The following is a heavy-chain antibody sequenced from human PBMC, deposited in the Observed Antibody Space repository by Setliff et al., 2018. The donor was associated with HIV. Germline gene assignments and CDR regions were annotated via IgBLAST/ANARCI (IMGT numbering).Heavy chain of an antibody. CDR2: ISAYNGNT. D-gene: IGHD6-19*01. J-gene: IGHJ6*03. CDR1: GYTFTSYG. CDR3: ARTSAGARGFGLTYFYYMDV. V-gene: IGHV1-18*01. Sequence: GASVKVSCKASGYTFTSYGISWVRQAPGQGLEWMGWISAYNGNTKYSQKLQGRVTMTTDTSTSTAYMELSRLRFEDTAVYYCARTSAGARGFGLTYFYYMDVWGQGTTVTVSS.